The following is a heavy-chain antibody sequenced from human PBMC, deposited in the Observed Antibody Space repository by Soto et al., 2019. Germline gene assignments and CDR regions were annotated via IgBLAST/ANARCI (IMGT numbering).Heavy chain of an antibody. V-gene: IGHV4-34*01. D-gene: IGHD2-2*01. J-gene: IGHJ6*02. CDR2: INHSGST. CDR3: ARGWVVPAAMQDYYYYGMDV. Sequence: SETLSLTCAVYGGSFSGYYWSWIRQPPGKGLEWIGEINHSGSTNYNPSLKSRVTISVGTSKNQFSLKLSSVTAADTAVYYCARGWVVPAAMQDYYYYGMDVWGQGTTVTVSS. CDR1: GGSFSGYY.